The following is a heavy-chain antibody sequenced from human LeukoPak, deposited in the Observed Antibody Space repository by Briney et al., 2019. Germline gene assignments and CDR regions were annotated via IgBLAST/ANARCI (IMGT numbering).Heavy chain of an antibody. CDR1: AYTFTSYG. CDR3: ARGRSSRDFDY. V-gene: IGHV1-18*04. D-gene: IGHD6-13*01. CDR2: ISAYNGNT. Sequence: GASVKVSCKASAYTFTSYGISLVRQAPGPGLEWMGWISAYNGNTNYAQKLQGRVTMTTDTSTSTAYMELRSLRSDDTAVYYCARGRSSRDFDYWGQGTLVTVSS. J-gene: IGHJ4*02.